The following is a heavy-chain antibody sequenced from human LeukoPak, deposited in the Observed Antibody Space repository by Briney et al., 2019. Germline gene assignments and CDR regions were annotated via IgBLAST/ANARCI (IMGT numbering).Heavy chain of an antibody. CDR1: GFTFSSYS. V-gene: IGHV3-21*01. Sequence: GRSLRLSCAASGFTFSSYSMNWVRHAPGKGLEWVSSISSSSIYIYYADSVKGRFTISRDNANNSLYLQRNSLRAEDTAVYYCAREAFYGDYGFDYWGQGTLVTVSS. D-gene: IGHD4-17*01. CDR3: AREAFYGDYGFDY. CDR2: ISSSSIYI. J-gene: IGHJ4*02.